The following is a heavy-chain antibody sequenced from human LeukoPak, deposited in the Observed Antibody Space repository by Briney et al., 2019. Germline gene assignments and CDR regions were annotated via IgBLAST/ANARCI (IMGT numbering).Heavy chain of an antibody. D-gene: IGHD2-2*01. V-gene: IGHV4-4*02. CDR1: GGSISSSNW. J-gene: IGHJ4*02. CDR3: ARAGQGYCTSASCYLSLDY. Sequence: SSGTLSLTCAVSGGSISSSNWWSWVRQPPGKGLEWIGQIYHSGSTNYNPSLKSRVAISVDKSKNQFSLNLNSVTAADTAVYYCARAGQGYCTSASCYLSLDYWGQGTLVTVSS. CDR2: IYHSGST.